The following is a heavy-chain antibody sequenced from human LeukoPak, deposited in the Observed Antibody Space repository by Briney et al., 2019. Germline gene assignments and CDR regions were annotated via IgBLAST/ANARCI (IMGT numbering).Heavy chain of an antibody. V-gene: IGHV1-69*04. D-gene: IGHD3-10*01. J-gene: IGHJ4*02. Sequence: SVKVSCKASGGTFSSYAISWVRQAPGQGLEWMGRIIPILGIANYAQKFQGRVTITADKSTSTAYMELSSLRSEDTAVYYCARSSMVRGAAGYWGQGTLVTVSS. CDR1: GGTFSSYA. CDR3: ARSSMVRGAAGY. CDR2: IIPILGIA.